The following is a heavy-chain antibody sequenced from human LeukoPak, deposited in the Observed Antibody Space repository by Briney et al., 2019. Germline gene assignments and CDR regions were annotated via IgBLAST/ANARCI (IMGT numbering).Heavy chain of an antibody. CDR3: ARAPSYDFGYYYYYMDV. V-gene: IGHV1-8*01. J-gene: IGHJ6*03. CDR1: GYTFTSYD. D-gene: IGHD3-3*01. Sequence: ASVKVSCKASGYTFTSYDINWVRQATGQGLEWMGWMNPNSGNTGYAQKFQGRVTMTRNTSICTAYMELSSLRSEDTAVYYCARAPSYDFGYYYYYMDVWGKGTTVTVSS. CDR2: MNPNSGNT.